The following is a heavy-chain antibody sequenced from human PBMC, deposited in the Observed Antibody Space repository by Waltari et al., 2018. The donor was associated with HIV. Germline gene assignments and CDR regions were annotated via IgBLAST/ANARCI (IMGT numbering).Heavy chain of an antibody. CDR2: ISSSSSNI. CDR3: AREWVTVTSFYYYYGMDV. D-gene: IGHD4-4*01. J-gene: IGHJ6*02. V-gene: IGHV3-48*01. CDR1: GFTFSSYS. Sequence: EVQLVESGGGLVQPGGSLRLSCAASGFTFSSYSLNWVRQAPGKGVEWVSYISSSSSNIYYADSVKGRFTISRDNAKNSLYLQMDSLRAEDTAVYYCAREWVTVTSFYYYYGMDVWGQGTTVTVSS.